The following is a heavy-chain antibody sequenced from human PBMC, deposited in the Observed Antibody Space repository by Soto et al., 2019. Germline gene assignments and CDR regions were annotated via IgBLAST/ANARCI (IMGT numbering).Heavy chain of an antibody. CDR2: ISVYYGYS. CDR3: ARNSSTYSDF. CDR1: GYSFTNYG. J-gene: IGHJ4*02. V-gene: IGHV1-18*01. Sequence: QVHLVQSAAEVKKPGASVKVSCKTSGYSFTNYGISWVRQAPGQGLQWMGWISVYYGYSNYAQKFQDRVTLTTDTSRSTSYMELRNLRSDDTALYSCARNSSTYSDFWGQGTLVTVSS. D-gene: IGHD6-13*01.